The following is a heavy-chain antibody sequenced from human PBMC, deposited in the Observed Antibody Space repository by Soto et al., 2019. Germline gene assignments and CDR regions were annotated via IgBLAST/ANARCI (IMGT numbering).Heavy chain of an antibody. CDR3: TRASAVAGGSSNSLPNYY. D-gene: IGHD6-19*01. V-gene: IGHV1-2*02. J-gene: IGHJ4*02. CDR1: GYTFTDYY. Sequence: QVQLVQSGAEVKKPGASVKVSCKASGYTFTDYYMHWVRQAPGQGLEWMGWINPSSGATSYAQNFQGRVTMTRDTSISTFYMELSRLSSDDTAIYYCTRASAVAGGSSNSLPNYYWGQGTLVTVSS. CDR2: INPSSGAT.